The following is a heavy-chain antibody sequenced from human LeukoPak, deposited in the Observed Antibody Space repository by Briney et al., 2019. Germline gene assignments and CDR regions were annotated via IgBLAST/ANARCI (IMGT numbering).Heavy chain of an antibody. D-gene: IGHD2-8*01. V-gene: IGHV1-24*01. Sequence: ASVKVSCKVSGYTLTELSMHWVRQAPGKGLEWMGGFDPEDGETIYAQKFQGRVTMTEDTPTDTAYMELSSLRSEDTAVYYCATGGYCTNGVCLLDYWGQGTLVTVSS. CDR1: GYTLTELS. J-gene: IGHJ4*02. CDR3: ATGGYCTNGVCLLDY. CDR2: FDPEDGET.